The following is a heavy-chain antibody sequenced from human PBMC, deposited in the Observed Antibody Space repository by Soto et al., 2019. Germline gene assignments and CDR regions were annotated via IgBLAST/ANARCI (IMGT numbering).Heavy chain of an antibody. CDR2: IIPIFGTA. J-gene: IGHJ6*02. V-gene: IGHV1-69*01. D-gene: IGHD2-8*01. CDR3: ARCYGVQHYYYYGMDV. Sequence: QVQLVQSGAEVKKPGSSVKVSCKASGGTFSSYAISWVRQAPEQGLEWMGGIIPIFGTANYAQKFQGRVTITADESTSTAYMELSSLRSEDTAVYYCARCYGVQHYYYYGMDVWGQGTTVTVSS. CDR1: GGTFSSYA.